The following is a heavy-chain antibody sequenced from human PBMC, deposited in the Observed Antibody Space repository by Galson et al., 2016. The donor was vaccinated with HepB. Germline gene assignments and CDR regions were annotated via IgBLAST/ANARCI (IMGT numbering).Heavy chain of an antibody. Sequence: QSGAEVKKPGESLRISCKASGYKFTNYWISWVRQTPGKGLEWIGRMDPSDSFTNYSPSFEGHVTMSTDNSIDTAFLHWSSLKASDTAMYYCARLGDPNFNPQAAPFATHYFDCWGQGTLVTVSS. CDR1: GYKFTNYW. J-gene: IGHJ4*02. CDR2: MDPSDSFT. D-gene: IGHD3-10*01. V-gene: IGHV5-10-1*01. CDR3: ARLGDPNFNPQAAPFATHYFDC.